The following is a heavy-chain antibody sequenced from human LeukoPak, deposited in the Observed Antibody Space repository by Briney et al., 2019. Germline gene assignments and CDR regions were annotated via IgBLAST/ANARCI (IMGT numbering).Heavy chain of an antibody. Sequence: ASVKVSCTVSGYTLTELSMHWVRQAPGKGLEWMGGFDPEDGETIYAQKLQGRVTMTEDTSTDTAYMELSSLRSEDTAVYYCATDRRYYDSSGYTTVEFDYWGQGTLVTVSS. CDR2: FDPEDGET. CDR3: ATDRRYYDSSGYTTVEFDY. J-gene: IGHJ4*02. CDR1: GYTLTELS. V-gene: IGHV1-24*01. D-gene: IGHD3-22*01.